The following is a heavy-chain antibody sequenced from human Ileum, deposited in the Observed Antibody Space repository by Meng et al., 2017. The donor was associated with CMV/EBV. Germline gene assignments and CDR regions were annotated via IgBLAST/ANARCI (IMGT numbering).Heavy chain of an antibody. V-gene: IGHV1-2*02. CDR1: GYTFTGYY. J-gene: IGHJ6*02. CDR2: IDPNNGGT. CDR3: ARDFYGYGMDV. Sequence: ASVKVPCKASGYTFTGYYIHWVRQAPGQGLEWMGWIDPNNGGTNFPQKFQGRVTMTRNTSIFTAYMELSRLKSDDTAVYYCARDFYGYGMDVWGQGTTVTVSS. D-gene: IGHD3-16*01.